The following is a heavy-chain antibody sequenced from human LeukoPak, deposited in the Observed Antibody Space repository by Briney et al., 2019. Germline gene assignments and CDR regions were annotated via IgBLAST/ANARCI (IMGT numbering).Heavy chain of an antibody. D-gene: IGHD5-18*01. CDR3: ARLRYSYAPDY. Sequence: SETLSLTCAVYGGSFSGYYWSWIRQPPGKGLEWIGEINHSGSTNYNPSLKSRVTISVDTSKNQFSLKLSSVTAADTAVYYCARLRYSYAPDYWGQGTLVAVSS. J-gene: IGHJ4*02. V-gene: IGHV4-34*01. CDR1: GGSFSGYY. CDR2: INHSGST.